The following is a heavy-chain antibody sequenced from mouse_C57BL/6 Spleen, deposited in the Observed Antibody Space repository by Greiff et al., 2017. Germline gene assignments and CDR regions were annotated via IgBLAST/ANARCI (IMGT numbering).Heavy chain of an antibody. J-gene: IGHJ3*01. CDR2: IYPGDRDT. CDR1: GYAFSSSW. D-gene: IGHD2-4*01. CDR3: AISHGDYNPMAY. V-gene: IGHV1-82*01. Sequence: QVQLQQSGPELVKPGASVKLSCKASGYAFSSSWMNWVKQRPGKGLEWIGRIYPGDRDTNYNGKFKGKATLTAAKSSSTDYMQLSSLTSEDSTVYFCAISHGDYNPMAYWGQGTLVTVSA.